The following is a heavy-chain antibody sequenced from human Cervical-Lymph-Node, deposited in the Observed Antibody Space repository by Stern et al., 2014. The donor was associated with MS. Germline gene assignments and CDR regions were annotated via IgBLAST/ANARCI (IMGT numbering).Heavy chain of an antibody. CDR3: ARGELKEGLVRGMDV. D-gene: IGHD1-26*01. V-gene: IGHV1-69*01. J-gene: IGHJ6*02. CDR2: IIPIFGTA. Sequence: VQLVEPGAEVKKPGTSVKVSCKASGGTFSSYAIRWVRQAPGPGLEWMGGIIPIFGTANYAQKFQGRVTITADESTSTAYMELSSLRSEDTAVYYCARGELKEGLVRGMDVWGQGTTVTVSS. CDR1: GGTFSSYA.